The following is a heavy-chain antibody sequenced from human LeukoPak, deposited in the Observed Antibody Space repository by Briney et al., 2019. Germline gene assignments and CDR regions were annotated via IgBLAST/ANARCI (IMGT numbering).Heavy chain of an antibody. Sequence: GGSLRLSCAVSGFSVTNNYMSWVRQAPGKGLEWVSVIYSGGTTYYADSVKGRFTISRDNSKNTLYLQMNSLRAEDAAVYYCARDHAISVAGSGLDYWSQGTLVTVSA. J-gene: IGHJ4*02. CDR3: ARDHAISVAGSGLDY. V-gene: IGHV3-66*01. D-gene: IGHD6-19*01. CDR1: GFSVTNNY. CDR2: IYSGGTT.